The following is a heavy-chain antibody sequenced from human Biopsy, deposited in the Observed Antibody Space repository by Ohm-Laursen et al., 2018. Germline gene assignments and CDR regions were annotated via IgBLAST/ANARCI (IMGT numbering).Heavy chain of an antibody. V-gene: IGHV4-31*11. D-gene: IGHD3-9*01. J-gene: IGHJ2*01. CDR3: VREPKTGTAEAWYFDL. CDR2: ISYNERT. Sequence: TLSLTCGVSGGSINSGGHFWAWIRQRPGKGLEWIGYISYNERTHYNPSLTSRLAISFDTSNNRISLQLRSVSVADTAVYYCVREPKTGTAEAWYFDLWGRGSPVTVPS. CDR1: GGSINSGGHF.